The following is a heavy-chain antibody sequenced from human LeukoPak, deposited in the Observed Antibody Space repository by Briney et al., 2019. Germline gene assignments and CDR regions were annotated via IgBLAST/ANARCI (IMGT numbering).Heavy chain of an antibody. D-gene: IGHD3-10*01. J-gene: IGHJ3*02. V-gene: IGHV3-64*01. CDR2: ISSNGGST. CDR3: ARDRPGPSYDAFDI. Sequence: GGSLRLSCAASGFTFSSYAMHWVRQAPGKGLEYVSAISSNGGSTYYANSVKGRFTISRDNSKNTLYLQMGSLRAEDMAVYYCARDRPGPSYDAFDIWGQGTMVTVSS. CDR1: GFTFSSYA.